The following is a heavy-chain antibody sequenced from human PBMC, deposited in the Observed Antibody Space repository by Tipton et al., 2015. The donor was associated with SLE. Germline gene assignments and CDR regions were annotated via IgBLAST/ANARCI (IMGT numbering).Heavy chain of an antibody. V-gene: IGHV4-59*13. Sequence: TLSLTCTVSGGSISSYYWSWIRQPPGKGLEWIGYIYYSGSTNYNPSLKSRVTISVDTSKNQFSLKLSSVTAADTAVYYCAREGDAFDIWGQGTMVTVSS. CDR1: GGSISSYY. CDR3: AREGDAFDI. CDR2: IYYSGST. J-gene: IGHJ3*02.